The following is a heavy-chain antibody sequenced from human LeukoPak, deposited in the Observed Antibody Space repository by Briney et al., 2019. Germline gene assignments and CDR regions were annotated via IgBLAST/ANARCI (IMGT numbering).Heavy chain of an antibody. CDR3: AKGLVGYCSGGSCYLDY. V-gene: IGHV3-30*02. Sequence: GGSMRLSCAASGFTFSSYGMHWVRQAPGKGLEWVAFIRYDGSNKYYVDSVKGRFTISRDNPKNTLYLQMNSLRAEDTAVYYCAKGLVGYCSGGSCYLDYWGQGTLVTVSS. J-gene: IGHJ4*02. CDR2: IRYDGSNK. CDR1: GFTFSSYG. D-gene: IGHD2-15*01.